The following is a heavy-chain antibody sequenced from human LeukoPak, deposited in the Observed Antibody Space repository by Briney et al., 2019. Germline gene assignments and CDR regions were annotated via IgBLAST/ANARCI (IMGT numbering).Heavy chain of an antibody. D-gene: IGHD3-16*01. CDR2: IYHSRST. V-gene: IGHV4-38-2*02. Sequence: PSETLSLTCTVSGYSISSGYYWGWIRQPPGKGLEWIGSIYHSRSTYYNPSLKSRVTISVDTSKNQFSLKLSSVTAADTAVYYCAREDLGAYYFDYWGQGTLVTVSS. J-gene: IGHJ4*02. CDR3: AREDLGAYYFDY. CDR1: GYSISSGYY.